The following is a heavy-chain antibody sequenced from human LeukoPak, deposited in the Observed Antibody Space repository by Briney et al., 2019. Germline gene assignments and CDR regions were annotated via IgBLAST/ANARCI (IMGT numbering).Heavy chain of an antibody. V-gene: IGHV4-39*07. D-gene: IGHD6-13*01. J-gene: IGHJ3*02. Sequence: SETLSLTCTVSGGSISSSSYYWGWVRQPPGKGLEWLGSIYYSGSTYYNPSLKSRVTISVDTSKNQFSLKLSSVTAADTAVYYCARDGWQQLPQGAFDIWGQGTMVTVSS. CDR2: IYYSGST. CDR1: GGSISSSSYY. CDR3: ARDGWQQLPQGAFDI.